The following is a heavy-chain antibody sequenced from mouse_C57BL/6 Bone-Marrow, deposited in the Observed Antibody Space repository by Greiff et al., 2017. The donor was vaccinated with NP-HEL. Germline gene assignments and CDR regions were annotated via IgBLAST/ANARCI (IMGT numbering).Heavy chain of an antibody. Sequence: EVKLMESGGGLVKPGGSLKLSCAASGFTFSSYAMSWVRQTPEKRLEWVATISDGGSYTYYPDNVKGRFTISRDNAKNNLYLQMSHLEAEDTSLCDSARVRSSNCGLFAYWGQGTLVTVSA. V-gene: IGHV5-4*03. CDR2: ISDGGSYT. CDR3: ARVRSSNCGLFAY. J-gene: IGHJ3*01. CDR1: GFTFSSYA. D-gene: IGHD2-5*01.